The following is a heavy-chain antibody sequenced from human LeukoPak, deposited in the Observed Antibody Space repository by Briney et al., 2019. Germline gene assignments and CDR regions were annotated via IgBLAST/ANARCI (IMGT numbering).Heavy chain of an antibody. CDR1: GGSISSSSYY. CDR2: IYYSGST. V-gene: IGHV4-39*01. D-gene: IGHD3-3*01. Sequence: SETLSLTCTVSGGSISSSSYYWGWSRQPAGKGVVWIGSIYYSGSTYYNPSLKSRVTISVDTSQNQFSLQLSSVTAADTAVYYCARGRWNDITICGVANSVWFDPWGQGTLVTVSS. CDR3: ARGRWNDITICGVANSVWFDP. J-gene: IGHJ5*02.